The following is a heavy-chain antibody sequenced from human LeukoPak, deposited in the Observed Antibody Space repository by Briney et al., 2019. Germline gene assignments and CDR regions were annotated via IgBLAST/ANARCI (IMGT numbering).Heavy chain of an antibody. CDR2: IYTSGST. D-gene: IGHD3-22*01. CDR3: ARSYYYDSSGYYYGSDY. CDR1: GGSISSGSYY. V-gene: IGHV4-61*02. Sequence: SETLSLTCTVSGGSISSGSYYWSWIRQPAGKGLEWIGRIYTSGSTNYDPSLKSRVTISVGTSKNQFSLKLSSVTAADTAVYYCARSYYYDSSGYYYGSDYWGQGTLVTVSS. J-gene: IGHJ4*02.